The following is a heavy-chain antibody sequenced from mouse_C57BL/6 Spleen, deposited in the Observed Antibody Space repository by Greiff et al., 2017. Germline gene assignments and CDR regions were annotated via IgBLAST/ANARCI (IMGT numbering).Heavy chain of an antibody. CDR2: IYPGSGST. J-gene: IGHJ2*01. V-gene: IGHV1-55*01. CDR1: GYTFTSYW. D-gene: IGHD1-1*01. Sequence: QVQLQQPGAELVKPGASVKMSCKASGYTFTSYWITWVKQRPGQGLEWIGVIYPGSGSTNYNEKFKSKATLTVDTSSSTAYMQLSSLTAEDSAVYYCARRGADYYGSSYVGYFDYWGQGTTRTVSA. CDR3: ARRGADYYGSSYVGYFDY.